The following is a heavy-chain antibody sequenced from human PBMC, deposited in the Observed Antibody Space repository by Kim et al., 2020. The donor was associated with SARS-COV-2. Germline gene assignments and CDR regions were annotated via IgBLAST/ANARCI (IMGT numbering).Heavy chain of an antibody. D-gene: IGHD2-15*01. Sequence: SETLSLTCAVHGGSLSGSYWSWIRQPPGKGLEWIGESNHLGGTNYNPSLKSRVTISVDTSKNQSSLRLSSVTAADTAVNYCASLGENTQMGYNWFDPWGQGTLVSASS. V-gene: IGHV4-34*01. CDR3: ASLGENTQMGYNWFDP. CDR2: SNHLGGT. CDR1: GGSLSGSY. J-gene: IGHJ5*02.